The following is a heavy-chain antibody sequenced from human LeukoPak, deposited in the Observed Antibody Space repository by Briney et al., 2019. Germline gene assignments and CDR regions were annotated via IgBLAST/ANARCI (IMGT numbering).Heavy chain of an antibody. Sequence: SETLSLTCAVSGGSISSNNWWSWVRQPPGQGLEWIGEIFHDGSTNYNPSLKSRVTISVDTSKNQFSLRLSSVTAADTAVYYCARLAFNNSPEFDPWGQGTLVTVSS. D-gene: IGHD1/OR15-1a*01. J-gene: IGHJ5*02. V-gene: IGHV4-4*02. CDR2: IFHDGST. CDR3: ARLAFNNSPEFDP. CDR1: GGSISSNNW.